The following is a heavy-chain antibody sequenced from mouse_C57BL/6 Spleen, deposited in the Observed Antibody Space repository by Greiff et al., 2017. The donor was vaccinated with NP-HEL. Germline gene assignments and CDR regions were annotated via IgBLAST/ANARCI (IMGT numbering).Heavy chain of an antibody. J-gene: IGHJ2*01. V-gene: IGHV1-85*01. Sequence: VQLQQSGPELVKPGASVKLSCKASGYTFTSYDINWVKQRPGQGLEWIGWVYPSDGSTKYNEKFKGKATLTVDTSSSTAYMELHSLTSEDAAVYFCARLLGRDLDDWGQGTTLTVSS. CDR2: VYPSDGST. CDR3: ARLLGRDLDD. CDR1: GYTFTSYD. D-gene: IGHD4-1*01.